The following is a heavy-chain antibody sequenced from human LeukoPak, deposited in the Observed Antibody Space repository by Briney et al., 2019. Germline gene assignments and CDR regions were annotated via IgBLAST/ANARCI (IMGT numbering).Heavy chain of an antibody. Sequence: GESLRLSCAASGFTFSRYWIHWVRQAPGKGLEWVSSIGISSNKIYYADSVKGRFIISRDNAKNSVYLQMNSLRAEDTAVYYCARDRGYGDHPSWLDPWGQGTQVTVSS. CDR3: ARDRGYGDHPSWLDP. CDR1: GFTFSRYW. D-gene: IGHD5-12*01. J-gene: IGHJ5*02. V-gene: IGHV3-21*01. CDR2: IGISSNKI.